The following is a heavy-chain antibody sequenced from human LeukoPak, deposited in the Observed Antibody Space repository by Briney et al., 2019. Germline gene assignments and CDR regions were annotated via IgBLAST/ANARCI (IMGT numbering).Heavy chain of an antibody. J-gene: IGHJ4*02. CDR2: INIKRGAK. CDR1: AYTLTAFY. D-gene: IGHD2-2*01. CDR3: ASPSLQYCSSISCSGAYYLDL. V-gene: IGHV1-2*02. Sequence: GASVKVSCKPSAYTLTAFYTHCGRQTPGQGLECMGWINIKRGAKTTAQKFQGRVTMTRDTSISAAALELSGLTYGDTAVYFCASPSLQYCSSISCSGAYYLDLWGQGTLVTISS.